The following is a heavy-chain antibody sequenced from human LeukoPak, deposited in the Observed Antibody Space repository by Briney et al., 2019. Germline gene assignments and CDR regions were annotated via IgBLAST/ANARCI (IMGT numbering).Heavy chain of an antibody. V-gene: IGHV4-4*07. CDR1: GVSVGRFC. J-gene: IGHJ4*02. D-gene: IGHD4-17*01. Sequence: SETLSLTCSASGVSVGRFCWTWVRQPVGKGLEWIGRICATGSTIYDPSLKSRVTMSKDTSRNQFSLHLTSVTAADTAVYYCARDDYDDSTRGLDYWGQGTLVTVSS. CDR3: ARDDYDDSTRGLDY. CDR2: ICATGST.